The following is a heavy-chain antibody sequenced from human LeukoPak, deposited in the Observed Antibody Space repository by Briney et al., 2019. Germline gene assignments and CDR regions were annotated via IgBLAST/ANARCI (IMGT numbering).Heavy chain of an antibody. CDR3: ARSAGYSYAPAEFDY. Sequence: GGSLRLSCAASGFTFSSYSMNWVRQAPGKGLEWVSSISSSSSYIYYADSVKGRFTISRDNAKNSLYLQMNSLRAEDTAVYYCARSAGYSYAPAEFDYWGQGTLVTVSS. V-gene: IGHV3-21*04. J-gene: IGHJ4*02. D-gene: IGHD5-18*01. CDR2: ISSSSSYI. CDR1: GFTFSSYS.